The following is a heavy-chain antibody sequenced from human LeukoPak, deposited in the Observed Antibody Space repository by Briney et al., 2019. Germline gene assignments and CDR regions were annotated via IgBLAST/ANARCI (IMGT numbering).Heavy chain of an antibody. Sequence: ASVKVSCKASGYTFTGYFIHWVRQAPGQGLEWMGWINPNSGNTGYAQKFQGRVTMTRNTSISTAYMELSSLRSEDTAVYYCATYGSGSYYRADWFDPWGQGTLVTVSS. V-gene: IGHV1-8*02. D-gene: IGHD3-10*01. CDR2: INPNSGNT. J-gene: IGHJ5*02. CDR1: GYTFTGYF. CDR3: ATYGSGSYYRADWFDP.